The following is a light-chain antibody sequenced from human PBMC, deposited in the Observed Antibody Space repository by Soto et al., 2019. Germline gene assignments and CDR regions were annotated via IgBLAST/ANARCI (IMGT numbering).Light chain of an antibody. CDR2: WAS. Sequence: DIVMTQSPDSLAVSLGERATINCKSSQSVLYSSNNENYLAWYQQKPGQPPSLLIYWASTRESGVSDRFSGSGSGTDFTLTISSLQAEDVAVYYCQQYYSTPPTFGQGTKVEIK. CDR3: QQYYSTPPT. V-gene: IGKV4-1*01. CDR1: QSVLYSSNNENY. J-gene: IGKJ1*01.